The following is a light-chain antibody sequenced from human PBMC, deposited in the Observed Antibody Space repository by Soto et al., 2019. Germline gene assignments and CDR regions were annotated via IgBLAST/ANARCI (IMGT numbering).Light chain of an antibody. CDR1: HSDVGSYNL. Sequence: ALTQPASVSGSPGQSITISCTGTHSDVGSYNLVSWYQQHPGKAPKVIIYEVSERPSGVSDRFSGSKSGNTASLMISGLQAEDEADYYCCSYAGSTTQTYVFGSGTKVTVL. V-gene: IGLV2-23*02. CDR3: CSYAGSTTQTYV. J-gene: IGLJ1*01. CDR2: EVS.